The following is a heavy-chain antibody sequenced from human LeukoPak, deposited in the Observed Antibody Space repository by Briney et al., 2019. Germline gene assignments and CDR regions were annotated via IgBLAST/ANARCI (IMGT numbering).Heavy chain of an antibody. CDR2: TYYRSKWYN. CDR1: GDSVSSNSAA. CDR3: TRSAAVGIDC. V-gene: IGHV6-1*01. Sequence: SQTLSLTCAISGDSVSSNSAAWNWIRQSPSGGLEWLGRTYYRSKWYNEYAVSVKSRITINPDTSKNQFSLQLNSVTPEDTAVYYCTRSAAVGIDCWGQGTLVTVSS. D-gene: IGHD4-23*01. J-gene: IGHJ4*02.